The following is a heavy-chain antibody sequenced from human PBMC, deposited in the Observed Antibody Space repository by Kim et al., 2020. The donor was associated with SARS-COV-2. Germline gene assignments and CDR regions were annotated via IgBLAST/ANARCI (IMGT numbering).Heavy chain of an antibody. D-gene: IGHD6-19*01. CDR3: ARAIGGWFVFDY. V-gene: IGHV4-59*01. J-gene: IGHJ4*02. Sequence: NYNPSLKSRVTISVDTSKNQCSLKLSSVTAADTAVYYCARAIGGWFVFDYWGQGTLVTVSS.